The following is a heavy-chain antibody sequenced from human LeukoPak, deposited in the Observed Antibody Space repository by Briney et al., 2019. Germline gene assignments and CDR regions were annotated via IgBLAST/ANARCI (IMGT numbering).Heavy chain of an antibody. J-gene: IGHJ5*02. V-gene: IGHV1-8*01. D-gene: IGHD3-9*01. CDR3: ARGLLRYFDWLLT. CDR2: MNPNSGNT. Sequence: ASVKVSCKGSGYTFTSYDINWVRQATGQGLEWMGWMNPNSGNTGYAQKFQGRVTMTRNTSISTAYMELSSLRSEDTAVYYCARGLLRYFDWLLTWGQGTLVTVSS. CDR1: GYTFTSYD.